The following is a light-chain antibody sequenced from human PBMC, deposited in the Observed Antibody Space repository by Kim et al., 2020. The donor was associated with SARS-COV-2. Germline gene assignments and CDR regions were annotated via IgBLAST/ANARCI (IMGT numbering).Light chain of an antibody. V-gene: IGKV1-9*01. CDR1: QGINRY. J-gene: IGKJ5*01. Sequence: ASVGDRVTITCRASQGINRYVAWYQQEPGKAPKLLISAASTLQSGVPSRFSGSGYGTDFTLTISSLQPEDFATYYCQQLHSYPITFGQGTRLEIK. CDR2: AAS. CDR3: QQLHSYPIT.